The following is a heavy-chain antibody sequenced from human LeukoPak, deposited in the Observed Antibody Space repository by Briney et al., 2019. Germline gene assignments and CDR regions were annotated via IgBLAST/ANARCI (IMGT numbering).Heavy chain of an antibody. J-gene: IGHJ4*02. V-gene: IGHV4-59*01. D-gene: IGHD5-12*01. CDR1: GDSISSYY. CDR3: ARRLGGYDEPDY. Sequence: SETLSLTCTVSGDSISSYYWSRIRQPPGKGLEWIGYIYYSGRTNYNPSLKSRVTISVDTSKKQFSLKLRSVTAADTAVYYCARRLGGYDEPDYWGQGTLVTVSS. CDR2: IYYSGRT.